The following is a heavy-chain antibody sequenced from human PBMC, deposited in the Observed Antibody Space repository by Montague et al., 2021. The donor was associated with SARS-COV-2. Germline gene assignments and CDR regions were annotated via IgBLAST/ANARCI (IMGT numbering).Heavy chain of an antibody. V-gene: IGHV4-39*01. CDR1: GDSITSIIHY. D-gene: IGHD4-17*01. Sequence: SETLSLTCTVSGDSITSIIHYWGWIRQPPGKGLEWIASIFYTRTIYYNPSLKSRVTMSSDTSKSQFSLNLTSVTAADTAVYFCARHPTTVTTFHWGQGSLVTVSS. J-gene: IGHJ4*02. CDR3: ARHPTTVTTFH. CDR2: IFYTRTI.